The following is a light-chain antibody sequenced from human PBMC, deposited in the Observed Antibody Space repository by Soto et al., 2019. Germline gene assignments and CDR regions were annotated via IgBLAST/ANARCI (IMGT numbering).Light chain of an antibody. CDR2: GAS. CDR1: QSVRSN. J-gene: IGKJ5*01. Sequence: EIVMTQSPATLPVSPGARVTLSCRASQSVRSNLAWYQQKPGQAPRLLIYGASTRATGLPARFSGSGSGTDFTLTISSLQSEDFAVYYCQQYNTWPPITFGQGTRREI. CDR3: QQYNTWPPIT. V-gene: IGKV3-15*01.